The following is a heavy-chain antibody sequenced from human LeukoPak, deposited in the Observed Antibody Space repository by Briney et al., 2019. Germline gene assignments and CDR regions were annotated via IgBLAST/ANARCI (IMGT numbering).Heavy chain of an antibody. V-gene: IGHV3-30*19. CDR1: GFTFSSCG. D-gene: IGHD2-2*01. CDR2: IWFDGSNK. Sequence: GGSLRLSCAASGFTFSSCGMHWVRQAPGKGLEWVAVIWFDGSNKYYADSVKGRFTISRDNSKNTLYLQMNSLRAEDTAVYYCARDLACSSTSCYENWFDPWGQGTLVTVSS. J-gene: IGHJ5*02. CDR3: ARDLACSSTSCYENWFDP.